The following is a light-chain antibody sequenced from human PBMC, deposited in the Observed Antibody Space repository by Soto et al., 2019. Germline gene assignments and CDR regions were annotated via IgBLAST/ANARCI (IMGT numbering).Light chain of an antibody. CDR2: DNT. CDR1: SSNIGADYD. J-gene: IGLJ3*02. V-gene: IGLV1-40*01. CDR3: QSYDISLSGVV. Sequence: QAVVTQPPSVSGAPGQSITISCTGSSSNIGADYDVHWYQQRPGSSPKLLIFDNTNRPSGVPDRFSGSKSGTSASLAITGLQAEDEADYYCQSYDISLSGVVFGGGTKVTVL.